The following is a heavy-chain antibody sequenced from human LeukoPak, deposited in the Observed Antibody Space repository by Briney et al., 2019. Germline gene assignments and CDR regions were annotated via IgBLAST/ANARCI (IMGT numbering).Heavy chain of an antibody. Sequence: SETLSLTCAVYGGSFSGYYWSWIRQPPGKGLEWIGYIYYSGSTNYNPSLKSRVTISVDTSKNQFSLKLSSVTAADTAVYYCARDRAAQNWFDPWGQGTLVTVSS. D-gene: IGHD6-25*01. CDR1: GGSFSGYY. CDR2: IYYSGST. V-gene: IGHV4-59*01. CDR3: ARDRAAQNWFDP. J-gene: IGHJ5*02.